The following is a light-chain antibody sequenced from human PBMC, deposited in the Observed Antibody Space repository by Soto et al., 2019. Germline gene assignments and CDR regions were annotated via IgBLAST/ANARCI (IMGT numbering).Light chain of an antibody. CDR3: QQYNGYRWT. CDR2: KAS. Sequence: IQMTQSPSTLSASVGDRVTITCRASQGISNWLAWYQQKPGKAPKILIYKASSLESGVPSRFSGSGSGTEFTLTISSLQPADSATYYCQQYNGYRWTFGQGTKVDIK. J-gene: IGKJ1*01. V-gene: IGKV1-5*03. CDR1: QGISNW.